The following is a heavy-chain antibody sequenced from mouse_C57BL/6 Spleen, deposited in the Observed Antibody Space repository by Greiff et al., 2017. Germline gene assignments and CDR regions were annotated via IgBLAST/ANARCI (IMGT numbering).Heavy chain of an antibody. V-gene: IGHV1-61*01. CDR2: IYPSDSET. CDR1: GSTFTSYW. D-gene: IGHD3-2*01. CDR3: GEEETALGAMDY. J-gene: IGHJ4*01. Sequence: VQLQQPGAELVRPGSSVKLSCKASGSTFTSYWMDWVKQRPGQGLEWIGNIYPSDSETHYNQKFKDRATLTVDKSSSTAYMQLSSLTSEDAAVYYCGEEETALGAMDYWGQGTTVTVSS.